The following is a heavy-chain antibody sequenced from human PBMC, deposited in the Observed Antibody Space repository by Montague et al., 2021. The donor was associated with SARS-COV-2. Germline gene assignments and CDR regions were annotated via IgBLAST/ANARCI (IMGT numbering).Heavy chain of an antibody. V-gene: IGHV3-23*01. Sequence: FLRLSCAASGFTFSTFPMSWVRQAPGKGLEWVSAISLSGGSTYYADSVKGRFTISRDNSKNTLFLQMNSLRAEDTAVYYCAKGGVVVVAATDLDYWGQGTLVTVSS. CDR3: AKGGVVVVAATDLDY. J-gene: IGHJ4*02. D-gene: IGHD2-15*01. CDR2: ISLSGGST. CDR1: GFTFSTFP.